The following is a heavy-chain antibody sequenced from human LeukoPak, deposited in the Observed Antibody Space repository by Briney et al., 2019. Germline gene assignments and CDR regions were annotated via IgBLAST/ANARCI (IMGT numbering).Heavy chain of an antibody. J-gene: IGHJ3*02. CDR3: ARRGRIVMVTAIPKDDAFDI. V-gene: IGHV1-18*01. CDR2: ISAYNGNT. CDR1: GYTFTSYG. D-gene: IGHD2-21*02. Sequence: ASVKVSCKASGYTFTSYGISWVRQAPGQGLEWMGWISAYNGNTNYAQKFQGRVTMSTDTSTSTAYMELRSLRSDDTAVYYCARRGRIVMVTAIPKDDAFDIWGQGTMVTVSS.